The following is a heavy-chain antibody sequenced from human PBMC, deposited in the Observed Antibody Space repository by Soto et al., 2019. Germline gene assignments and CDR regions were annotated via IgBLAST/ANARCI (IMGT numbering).Heavy chain of an antibody. D-gene: IGHD4-4*01. J-gene: IGHJ6*03. V-gene: IGHV1-3*01. Sequence: QVQLVQSGAEVKKPGASVKVSCKASGYTFTTHGIHWVRQAPGQRFEWMGWINAGNDNTKYSQKFQGRVTITRDTSASTAYMELSSLRSEDTAFYYCARDPYSNPQYYYHMDVWGKGTTVTVSS. CDR1: GYTFTTHG. CDR3: ARDPYSNPQYYYHMDV. CDR2: INAGNDNT.